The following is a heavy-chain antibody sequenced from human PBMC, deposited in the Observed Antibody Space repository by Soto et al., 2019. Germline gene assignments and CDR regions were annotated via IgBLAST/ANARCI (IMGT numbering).Heavy chain of an antibody. J-gene: IGHJ5*02. CDR3: ARRGAYYYDRGCFDP. V-gene: IGHV4-39*01. Sequence: SETLSLTCTVSGGSISSSSYYWGWIRQPPGKGLEWIGSIYYSGSTYYNPSLKSRVTISVDTSKNQFSLKLSSVTAADTAVYYCARRGAYYYDRGCFDPWGQGTLVTVSS. CDR1: GGSISSSSYY. CDR2: IYYSGST. D-gene: IGHD3-22*01.